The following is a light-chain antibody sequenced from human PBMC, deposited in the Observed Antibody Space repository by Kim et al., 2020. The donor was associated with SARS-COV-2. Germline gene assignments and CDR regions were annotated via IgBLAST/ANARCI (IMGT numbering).Light chain of an antibody. Sequence: LAPGERAILSCRASQSVTTFLVLYQQKPGQVPRLLIYNAYNRATGIPARFTGGGSGTDFSLTISSLEPDDFAVYYCQQRSTWPWTFGQGTKVDIK. CDR2: NAY. J-gene: IGKJ1*01. CDR3: QQRSTWPWT. V-gene: IGKV3-11*01. CDR1: QSVTTF.